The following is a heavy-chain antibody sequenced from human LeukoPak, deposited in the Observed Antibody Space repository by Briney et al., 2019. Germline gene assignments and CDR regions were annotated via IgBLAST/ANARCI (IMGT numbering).Heavy chain of an antibody. CDR2: IYHSGST. Sequence: PSQTLSLTCAVSGGSISSGGYSWSWIRQPPGKGLEWIGYIYHSGSTYYNPSLKSRVTISVDRSKNQFSLKLSSVTAADTAVYYCARIGRYYDSSGYPGNWFDPWGQGTLVTVSS. CDR1: GGSISSGGYS. CDR3: ARIGRYYDSSGYPGNWFDP. D-gene: IGHD3-22*01. J-gene: IGHJ5*02. V-gene: IGHV4-30-2*01.